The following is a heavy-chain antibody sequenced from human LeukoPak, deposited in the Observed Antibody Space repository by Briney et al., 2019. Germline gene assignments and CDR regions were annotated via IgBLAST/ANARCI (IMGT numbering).Heavy chain of an antibody. CDR2: ISSSSSYI. CDR3: ARLRTTGTFDY. D-gene: IGHD1-1*01. J-gene: IGHJ4*02. CDR1: GFTFSTYS. V-gene: IGHV3-21*01. Sequence: PGGSLRLSCAASGFTFSTYSMNWVRQAPGKGLEWVSSISSSSSYIYYADSVKGRFTISRDNAKNSQYLQMNSLRAEDTALYYCARLRTTGTFDYWGQGTLVTVSS.